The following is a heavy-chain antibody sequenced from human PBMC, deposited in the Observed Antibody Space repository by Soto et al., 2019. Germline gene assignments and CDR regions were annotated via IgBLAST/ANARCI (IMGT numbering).Heavy chain of an antibody. D-gene: IGHD6-13*01. CDR1: GGSISSGDYY. CDR3: ARVSMRQLVHYFDL. J-gene: IGHJ2*01. CDR2: IYSSGST. Sequence: QVQLQESGPGLVKPSQTLSLTCTVSGGSISSGDYYWRWIRQPPGKGLEWIGYIYSSGSTYYNPSLKSRVTISVDTSKNQFSLKLSSVTAADTAVYYCARVSMRQLVHYFDLWGRGTLVTVSS. V-gene: IGHV4-30-4*01.